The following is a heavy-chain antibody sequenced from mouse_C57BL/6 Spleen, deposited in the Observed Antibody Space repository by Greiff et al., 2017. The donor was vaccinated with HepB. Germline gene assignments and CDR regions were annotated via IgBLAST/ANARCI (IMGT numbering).Heavy chain of an antibody. J-gene: IGHJ3*01. CDR1: GYTFTSYW. V-gene: IGHV1-59*01. Sequence: QVQLQQPGAELVRPGTSVKLSCKASGYTFTSYWMHWVKQRPGQGLEWIGVIDPSDSYTNYNQKFKGKATLTVDTSSSTAYMQRSSLTSEDSAVYYCARCPGTGYDYAWFAYWGQGTLVTVSA. CDR2: IDPSDSYT. CDR3: ARCPGTGYDYAWFAY. D-gene: IGHD2-4*01.